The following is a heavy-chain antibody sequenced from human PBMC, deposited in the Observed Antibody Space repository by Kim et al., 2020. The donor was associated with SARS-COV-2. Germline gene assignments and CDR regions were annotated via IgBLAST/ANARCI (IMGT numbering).Heavy chain of an antibody. D-gene: IGHD6-25*01. CDR2: ISYDGSNK. CDR3: ARDLRQAAFNFDI. CDR1: GFTFSSYA. J-gene: IGHJ3*02. V-gene: IGHV3-30*04. Sequence: GWSLRLSCAASGFTFSSYAMHWVRQAPGKGLEWVAVISYDGSNKYYADSVKGRFTISRDNSKNTLYLQMNSLRAEDTAVYYCARDLRQAAFNFDIWGQGTMVTVSS.